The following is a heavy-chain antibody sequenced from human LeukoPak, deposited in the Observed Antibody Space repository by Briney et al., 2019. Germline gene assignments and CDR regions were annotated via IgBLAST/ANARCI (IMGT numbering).Heavy chain of an antibody. V-gene: IGHV4-34*01. CDR1: GGSFSGYY. D-gene: IGHD5-18*01. Sequence: SETLSLTCAVYGGSFSGYYWSWIRQPPGKGLEWIGEINHSGSTNYNPSLKSRVTISVDTSKNQFSLKLSSVTAADTAVYYCASYTAGGGGLDYWGQGTLVTVSS. CDR2: INHSGST. J-gene: IGHJ4*02. CDR3: ASYTAGGGGLDY.